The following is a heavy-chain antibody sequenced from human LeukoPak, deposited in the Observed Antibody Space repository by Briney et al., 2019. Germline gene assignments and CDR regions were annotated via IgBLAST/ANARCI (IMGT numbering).Heavy chain of an antibody. V-gene: IGHV3-53*01. CDR1: VFTVYSNY. Sequence: GGSLRLSCAAPVFTVYSNYMGWVPQAPGKGLGWVSVIFSGGNTYYADSVKGRFTIPRAISRTTMDLQMNRLRSEATAVYYCAKCDRSSWYGIDSWGQGTLVTVP. J-gene: IGHJ4*02. CDR3: AKCDRSSWYGIDS. CDR2: IFSGGNT. D-gene: IGHD6-13*01.